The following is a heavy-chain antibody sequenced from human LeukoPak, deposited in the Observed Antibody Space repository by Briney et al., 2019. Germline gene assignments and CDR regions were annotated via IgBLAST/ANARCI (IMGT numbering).Heavy chain of an antibody. Sequence: SVKVSCKASGGTFSSYAISWVRQAPGQGLEWMGGIIPIFGTANYAQKFQGRVTITAGESTSTAYMELSSLRSEDTAVYYCARSDCSSTSCYIADYYFDYWGQGTLVTVSS. D-gene: IGHD2-2*02. J-gene: IGHJ4*02. CDR2: IIPIFGTA. CDR3: ARSDCSSTSCYIADYYFDY. V-gene: IGHV1-69*01. CDR1: GGTFSSYA.